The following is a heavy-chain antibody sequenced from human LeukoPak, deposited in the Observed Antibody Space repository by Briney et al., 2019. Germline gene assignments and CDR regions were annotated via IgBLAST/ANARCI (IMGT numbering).Heavy chain of an antibody. CDR1: GFSFSSFE. V-gene: IGHV3-48*03. CDR3: ARGGAYGMMGY. J-gene: IGHJ4*02. Sequence: PGGSLRLSCAASGFSFSSFEMNWVRQAPGKGLEWLSYITNTGRTIYYADSVKGRFTISRDNAKNSLYLQMNSLRGEDTAIYYCARGGAYGMMGYWGQGTLVTVSS. CDR2: ITNTGRTI. D-gene: IGHD4-17*01.